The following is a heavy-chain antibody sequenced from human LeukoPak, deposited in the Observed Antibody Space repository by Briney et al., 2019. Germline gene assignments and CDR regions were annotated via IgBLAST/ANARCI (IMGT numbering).Heavy chain of an antibody. Sequence: SGGSLRLSCAASGFSFSSTAMNWVRQAPGKGLEWVSASGTDGDTYYADSVQGRFTISRDSSRNTLYLQMTSLRADDTAVYSYPFDYWGQGTLVTVSP. CDR3: PFDY. J-gene: IGHJ4*02. V-gene: IGHV3-23*01. CDR2: SGTDGDT. CDR1: GFSFSSTA.